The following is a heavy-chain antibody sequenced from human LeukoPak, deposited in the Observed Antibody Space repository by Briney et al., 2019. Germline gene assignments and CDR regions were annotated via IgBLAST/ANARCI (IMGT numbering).Heavy chain of an antibody. V-gene: IGHV3-23*01. D-gene: IGHD3-9*01. CDR2: ISGSGRST. CDR3: AKGITYYDILSAFDY. J-gene: IGHJ4*02. CDR1: GFTFSSYT. Sequence: GGSLRLSCAASGFTFSSYTMSWVRQAPGKGLDWVSAISGSGRSTYYADSVKGQFTISRDNSENTLYLQVNSLRAEDTAVYYCAKGITYYDILSAFDYWGQGTLVTVSS.